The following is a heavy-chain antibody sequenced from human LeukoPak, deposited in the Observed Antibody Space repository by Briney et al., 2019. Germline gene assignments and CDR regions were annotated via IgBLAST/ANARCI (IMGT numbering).Heavy chain of an antibody. V-gene: IGHV3-21*01. Sequence: GGSLRLSCAASGFTFDDYGMSWVRQAPGKGLEWVSSISSSSSYIYCADSVKGRFTISRDNAKNSLYLQMNSLRAEDTAVYYCARAKYYYDSSGYYRFDYWGQGTLVTVSS. J-gene: IGHJ4*02. D-gene: IGHD3-22*01. CDR2: ISSSSSYI. CDR3: ARAKYYYDSSGYYRFDY. CDR1: GFTFDDYG.